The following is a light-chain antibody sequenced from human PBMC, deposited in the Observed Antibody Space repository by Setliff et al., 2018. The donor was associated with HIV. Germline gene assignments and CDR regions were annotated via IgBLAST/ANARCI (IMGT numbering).Light chain of an antibody. CDR1: SSDVGGYNY. CDR3: SSYTSRSTKV. V-gene: IGLV2-14*01. CDR2: DVN. J-gene: IGLJ1*01. Sequence: QSALTRPASVSGSPGQSITISCSGTSSDVGGYNYVSWYQQHPGKAPKLMIYDVNKRPSGVSNRFSGSKSGNTASLTISGLQAEDEADYYCSSYTSRSTKVFGTGTKVTVL.